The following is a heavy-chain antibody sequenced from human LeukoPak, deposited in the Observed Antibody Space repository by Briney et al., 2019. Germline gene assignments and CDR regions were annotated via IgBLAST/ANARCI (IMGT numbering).Heavy chain of an antibody. J-gene: IGHJ3*02. CDR1: GGSISSSSYY. Sequence: PSETLSLTCTVSGGSISSSSYYWGWIRQPPGKGLEWIGSIYYSGSTYYNPSLKSRVTISVDTSKNQFSLKLSSVTAADTAVYYCARRSQVVPAAGRPFDIRGQGTMVTVSS. D-gene: IGHD2-2*01. CDR2: IYYSGST. CDR3: ARRSQVVPAAGRPFDI. V-gene: IGHV4-39*01.